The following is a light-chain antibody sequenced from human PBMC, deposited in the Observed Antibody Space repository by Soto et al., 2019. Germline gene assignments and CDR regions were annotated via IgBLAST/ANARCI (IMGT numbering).Light chain of an antibody. V-gene: IGLV3-21*02. Sequence: SYELTQPPSVSVAPGQTARLTCGGNNIGSKTVHWYQQTPGQAPVLVVYDDSARPSGIPDRFSGSNSGNTATLTISRVEAGDEADYYCQVWDTSSDLLYDFGTGTKVTVL. CDR1: NIGSKT. J-gene: IGLJ1*01. CDR2: DDS. CDR3: QVWDTSSDLLYD.